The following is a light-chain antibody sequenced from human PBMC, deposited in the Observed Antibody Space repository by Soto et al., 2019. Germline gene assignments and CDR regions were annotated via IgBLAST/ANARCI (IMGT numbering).Light chain of an antibody. V-gene: IGLV2-8*01. Sequence: QSVLTQPPSASGSPGQSVTISCTGTSSDVGGYNYVSWYQQHPGKAPKLMISEVTKRPSGVPDRFSGSKSGNTASLTVSGLQADDEADYFCSSYAGSNNLIFGGGTKVTV. CDR3: SSYAGSNNLI. CDR2: EVT. CDR1: SSDVGGYNY. J-gene: IGLJ2*01.